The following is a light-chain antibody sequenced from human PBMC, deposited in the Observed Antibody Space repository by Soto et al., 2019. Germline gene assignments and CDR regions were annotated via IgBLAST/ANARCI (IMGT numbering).Light chain of an antibody. CDR1: TSDFVNYNY. Sequence: QSALTQPASLSGSPGQSVTISCSGTTSDFVNYNYVSWYQHHPGKAPQLILFEVSNRPSGVSSRFSGSKSGNTASLIISGLQAEDEAYYYCSSYTVSTDVVFGGGTKLTGL. CDR2: EVS. CDR3: SSYTVSTDVV. J-gene: IGLJ2*01. V-gene: IGLV2-14*01.